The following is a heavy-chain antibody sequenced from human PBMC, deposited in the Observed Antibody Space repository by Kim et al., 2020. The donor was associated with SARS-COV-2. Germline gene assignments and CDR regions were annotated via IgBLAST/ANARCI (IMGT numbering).Heavy chain of an antibody. CDR1: GFTSNTFA. D-gene: IGHD1-26*01. V-gene: IGHV3-33*05. CDR3: ARGRALNWKGSYHHYRLDV. Sequence: GGSLRLSCAASGFTSNTFAMHWVRQTPGKGLEWVAVISYDGNHIDSPDSVKGRFTISRDNSRDTLFLEMNSLRVDDTGVYFCARGRALNWKGSYHHYRLDVWGQGTTVTVSS. J-gene: IGHJ6*02. CDR2: ISYDGNHI.